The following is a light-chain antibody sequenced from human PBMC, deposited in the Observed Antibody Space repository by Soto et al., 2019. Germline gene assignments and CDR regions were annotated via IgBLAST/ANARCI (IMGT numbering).Light chain of an antibody. CDR1: SSNIGAGYD. V-gene: IGLV1-40*01. CDR3: QSYDTSLSEEV. Sequence: QSVLTQPPLVSGAPGQRVTISCTGSSSNIGAGYDVHWYQQLPGTAPKLLIYGNSNRPSGVPDRFSGSKSGTSASLAITGLQAEDEADYYCQSYDTSLSEEVFGGGTQLTVL. J-gene: IGLJ2*01. CDR2: GNS.